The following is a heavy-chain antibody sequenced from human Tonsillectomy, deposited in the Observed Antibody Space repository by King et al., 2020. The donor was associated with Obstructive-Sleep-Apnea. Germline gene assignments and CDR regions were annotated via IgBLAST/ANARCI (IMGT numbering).Heavy chain of an antibody. CDR1: GFTFSSYA. Sequence: VKLVESGGGVVQPGRSLRLSCAASGFTFSSYAMHWVRQAPGKGLEWVAVISYDGSNKYYADSVKGRFTISRDNSKNTLYLQMNSLRAEDTAVYYCARDRDYGGNRGFDYWGQGTLVTVSS. CDR2: ISYDGSNK. V-gene: IGHV3-30-3*01. CDR3: ARDRDYGGNRGFDY. J-gene: IGHJ4*02. D-gene: IGHD4-23*01.